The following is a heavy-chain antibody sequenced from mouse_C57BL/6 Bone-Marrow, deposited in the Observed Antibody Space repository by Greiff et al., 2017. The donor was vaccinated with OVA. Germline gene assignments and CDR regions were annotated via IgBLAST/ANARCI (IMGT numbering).Heavy chain of an antibody. CDR1: GYTFTEYT. V-gene: IGHV1-62-2*01. CDR3: ARQYYYGSSSPYYAMDY. CDR2: FYPGSGSI. D-gene: IGHD1-1*01. Sequence: VKLQQSGAELVKPGASVKLSCKASGYTFTEYTIHWVKQRSGQGLEWIGWFYPGSGSIKYNEKFKDKATLTADKSSSTVYMELSRLTSEDSAVYFCARQYYYGSSSPYYAMDYWGQGTSVTVSS. J-gene: IGHJ4*01.